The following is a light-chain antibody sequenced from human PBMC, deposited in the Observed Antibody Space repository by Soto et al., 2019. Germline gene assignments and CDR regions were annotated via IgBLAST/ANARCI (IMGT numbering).Light chain of an antibody. Sequence: QSALTQPASVSGSPGQSITISCTGTSSDVGGYNYVSWYQQHPGKAPKLMIYDVSNRPSGVSNRFSGSKSGNTASLTISGLQAEDVADYYCSLYTSSSTPHVVFGGGTKLTVL. J-gene: IGLJ2*01. V-gene: IGLV2-14*01. CDR2: DVS. CDR1: SSDVGGYNY. CDR3: SLYTSSSTPHVV.